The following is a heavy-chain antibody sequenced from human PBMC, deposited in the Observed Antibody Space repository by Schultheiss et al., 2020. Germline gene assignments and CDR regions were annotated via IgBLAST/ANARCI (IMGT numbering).Heavy chain of an antibody. CDR1: GFTFDDYA. CDR2: ISWNSGSI. CDR3: ARGQVGSTLPFDY. V-gene: IGHV3-9*01. D-gene: IGHD1-26*01. Sequence: GGSLRLSCAASGFTFDDYAMHWVRQAPGKGLEWVSGISWNSGSIGYADSVKGRFTISRDNSKNTVYLQMNRLRAEDTAVYYCARGQVGSTLPFDYWGQGTLVTVSS. J-gene: IGHJ4*02.